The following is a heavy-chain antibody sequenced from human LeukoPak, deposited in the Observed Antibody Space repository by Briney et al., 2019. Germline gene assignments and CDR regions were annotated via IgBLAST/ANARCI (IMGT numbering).Heavy chain of an antibody. Sequence: SETLSLTCAVYGGSFSAYYWGWIRQPPGKGLEWIGNIYYSGSTYYNESLESRVTISIGTSKNQFSLKLNSVTAADTAMYYCAKSGGYGLIDYWGQGTLVTVSS. CDR3: AKSGGYGLIDY. D-gene: IGHD1-26*01. CDR1: GGSFSAYY. V-gene: IGHV4-34*01. CDR2: IYYSGST. J-gene: IGHJ4*02.